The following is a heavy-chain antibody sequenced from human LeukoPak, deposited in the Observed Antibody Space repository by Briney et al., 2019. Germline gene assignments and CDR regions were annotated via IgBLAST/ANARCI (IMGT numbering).Heavy chain of an antibody. CDR3: ARDGRGFGELSN. Sequence: ASVKVSCKASGYTFTSYGISWVRQAPGQRLDWMGWISAYNGNTNYAQNLQGRVTMTTDTSTSTAYMELRSLRSDDTAVYYCARDGRGFGELSNWGQGTLVTVSS. CDR1: GYTFTSYG. V-gene: IGHV1-18*01. J-gene: IGHJ4*02. CDR2: ISAYNGNT. D-gene: IGHD3-10*01.